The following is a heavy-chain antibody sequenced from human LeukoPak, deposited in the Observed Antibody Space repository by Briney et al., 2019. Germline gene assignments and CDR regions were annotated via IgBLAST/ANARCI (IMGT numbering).Heavy chain of an antibody. D-gene: IGHD6-19*01. J-gene: IGHJ4*02. CDR2: ISYDGSNK. CDR3: ARGSSGWYGIDY. Sequence: PGGSLRLSCAVSGFTFSSYGMHWVRQAPGKGLEWVAVISYDGSNKYYADSVKGRFTISRDNSKNTLYLQMNSLRAEDTAVYYCARGSSGWYGIDYWGQGALVNVSS. V-gene: IGHV3-30*03. CDR1: GFTFSSYG.